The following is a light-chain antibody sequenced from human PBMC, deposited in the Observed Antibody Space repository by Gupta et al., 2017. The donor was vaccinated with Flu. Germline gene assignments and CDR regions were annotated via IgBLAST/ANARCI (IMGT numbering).Light chain of an antibody. CDR3: MQGTQWPWT. CDR1: QSLVHTDGSTY. Sequence: VVMTQLPLSLPVLFGQPASISCRSNQSLVHTDGSTYLDWFQQRPGHPPRRLFYHVSARDSGVPDRFSASGSDTDFTLKISGVEAEDIAIYYCMQGTQWPWTFGQGTKVEVK. CDR2: HVS. V-gene: IGKV2-30*02. J-gene: IGKJ1*01.